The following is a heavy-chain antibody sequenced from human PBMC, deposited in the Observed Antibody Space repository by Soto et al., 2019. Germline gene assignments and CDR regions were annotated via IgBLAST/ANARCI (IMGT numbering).Heavy chain of an antibody. V-gene: IGHV3-74*01. CDR2: INSDGSST. CDR1: GFTFSTYW. CDR3: ARDRWGGGRDMDV. J-gene: IGHJ6*02. Sequence: EVQLVESGGGLVQPGGSLRLSCAASGFTFSTYWIHWVRQAPGKGLVWVSRINSDGSSTNYADSVKGRFTISRDNAKNALLLQMNSLRAEDTAVYYCARDRWGGGRDMDVWGQGTTVTVSS. D-gene: IGHD3-16*01.